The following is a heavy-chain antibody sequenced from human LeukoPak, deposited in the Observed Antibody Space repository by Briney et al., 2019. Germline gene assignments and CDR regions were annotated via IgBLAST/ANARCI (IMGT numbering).Heavy chain of an antibody. CDR3: AGSSSCFDY. D-gene: IGHD6-13*01. J-gene: IGHJ4*02. Sequence: PGRSLRLSCAASGFTLSSYAMHWVRQAPGKGLEWVAVISYDGSNKYYADSVKGRFTISRDNSKNTLYLQMNSLRAEDTAVYYCAGSSSCFDYWGQGTLVTVSS. CDR1: GFTLSSYA. CDR2: ISYDGSNK. V-gene: IGHV3-30*04.